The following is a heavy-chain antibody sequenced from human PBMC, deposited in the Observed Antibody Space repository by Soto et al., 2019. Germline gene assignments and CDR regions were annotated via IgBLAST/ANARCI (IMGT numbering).Heavy chain of an antibody. J-gene: IGHJ4*02. V-gene: IGHV1-3*01. CDR2: INAGNGNT. Sequence: GASVKVSCKASGFTFTDYALHWVRQAPGHRLEWMGWINAGNGNTNYSQKFQGRVTVTRDTSASTVYMELSSLRSEDTAVYYCARVIGYCGADGDCLWYYFDSWGQGTLVTVSS. D-gene: IGHD2-21*02. CDR3: ARVIGYCGADGDCLWYYFDS. CDR1: GFTFTDYA.